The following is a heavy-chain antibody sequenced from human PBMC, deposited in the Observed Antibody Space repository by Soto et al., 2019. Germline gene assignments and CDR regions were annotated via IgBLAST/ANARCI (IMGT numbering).Heavy chain of an antibody. J-gene: IGHJ3*02. D-gene: IGHD3-16*01. Sequence: GGSLRLSCAASGFTFSNAWMSWVRQAPGKGLEWVGRIKSKTDGGTTDYAAPVKGRFTISRDDSKNTLYLQMNSLKTEDTAVYYCTTTYYDYIWGTKSDAFDIWGQGTMVTVSS. V-gene: IGHV3-15*01. CDR1: GFTFSNAW. CDR3: TTTYYDYIWGTKSDAFDI. CDR2: IKSKTDGGTT.